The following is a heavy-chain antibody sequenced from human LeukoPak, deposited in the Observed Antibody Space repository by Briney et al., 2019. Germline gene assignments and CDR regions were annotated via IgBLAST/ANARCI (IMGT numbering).Heavy chain of an antibody. V-gene: IGHV3-21*01. D-gene: IGHD3-22*01. CDR3: AREPYYYDSSGYYRIHYFDY. Sequence: GSLRLSCAASGFTFSSYSMNWVRQAPGKGLEWVSSISSSSSYIYYADSVKGRFTISRDNAKNSLYQQMNSLRAEDTAVYYCAREPYYYDSSGYYRIHYFDYWGQGTRVTVSS. J-gene: IGHJ4*02. CDR2: ISSSSSYI. CDR1: GFTFSSYS.